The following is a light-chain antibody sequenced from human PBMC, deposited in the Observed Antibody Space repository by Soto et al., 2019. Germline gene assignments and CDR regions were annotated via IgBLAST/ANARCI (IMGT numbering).Light chain of an antibody. CDR2: YDD. CDR3: ATWDDSLNGYV. Sequence: QSVLTQPPSVPEAPRQRVTISCSGSSSNIGNNGVNWYQQLPGKAPKLLIYYDDLKPSGVSDRFSGSKSGTSASLAISGLQSEDEADYYCATWDDSLNGYVYG. V-gene: IGLV1-36*01. J-gene: IGLJ1*01. CDR1: SSNIGNNG.